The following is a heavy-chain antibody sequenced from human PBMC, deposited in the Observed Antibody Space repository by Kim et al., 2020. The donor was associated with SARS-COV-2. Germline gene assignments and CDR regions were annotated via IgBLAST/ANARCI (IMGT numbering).Heavy chain of an antibody. V-gene: IGHV3-30*01. Sequence: DSVQGGCTISRDNSKNTLYQQMNSLRAEDTAVYYCARDRRVVVVVAAPYYWGQGTLVTVSS. CDR3: ARDRRVVVVVAAPYY. J-gene: IGHJ4*02. D-gene: IGHD2-15*01.